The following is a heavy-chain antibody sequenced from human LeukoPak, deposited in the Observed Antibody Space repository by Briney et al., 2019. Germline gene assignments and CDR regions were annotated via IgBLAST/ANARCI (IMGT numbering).Heavy chain of an antibody. V-gene: IGHV4-38-2*02. CDR1: GFSISSGYS. CDR3: AREGYTYGRRFDY. Sequence: PSETLSLTCTVSGFSISSGYSWGWIRQPPGKGLQWVGSIYHTGTTYYNPSLKSRVTISIDTSKNQFSLKLTSVTAADTAVYFCAREGYTYGRRFDYWGQGTLVTVSS. J-gene: IGHJ4*02. D-gene: IGHD5-18*01. CDR2: IYHTGTT.